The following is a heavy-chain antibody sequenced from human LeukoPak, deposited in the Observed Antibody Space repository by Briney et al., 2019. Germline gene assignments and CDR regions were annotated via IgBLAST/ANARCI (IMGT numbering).Heavy chain of an antibody. CDR1: GGSFSGYY. CDR2: INHSGST. J-gene: IGHJ5*02. CDR3: ARGRFLQWSLNWFDP. Sequence: PSETLSLTCAVYGGSFSGYYWSWIRQPPGKGLEWIGEINHSGSTNYNPSLKSRVTISVDTSKNQFSLKLSSVTAADTAVYYCARGRFLQWSLNWFDPWGQGTLVTVSS. V-gene: IGHV4-34*01. D-gene: IGHD3-3*01.